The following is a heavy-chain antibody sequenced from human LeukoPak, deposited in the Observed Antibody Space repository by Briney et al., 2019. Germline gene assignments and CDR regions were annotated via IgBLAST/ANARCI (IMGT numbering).Heavy chain of an antibody. D-gene: IGHD5-12*01. Sequence: GGSLRLSCEASGFTLSKFWMNWVREAPGKGLEGVANIKQDGSEKRYVDSVKGRFTISRDNTKNSLYLQMSSLRAEDTAVYYCARGPNSGYSWLDTWGQGTLVTVSS. CDR2: IKQDGSEK. CDR1: GFTLSKFW. J-gene: IGHJ5*02. V-gene: IGHV3-7*03. CDR3: ARGPNSGYSWLDT.